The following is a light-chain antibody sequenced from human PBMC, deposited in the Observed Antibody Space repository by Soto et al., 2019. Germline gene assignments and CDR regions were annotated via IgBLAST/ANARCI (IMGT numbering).Light chain of an antibody. Sequence: QSALTQPASVSGSPGQSITISCTGTSSDVGGYNYVSWYQQHPGKAPKLMIYEVSNRPSGVSNRFSGSKSGNTASLTISGLQAEDEADYYGSSYTSSSTPLWVFGGGTKLTVL. CDR3: SSYTSSSTPLWV. V-gene: IGLV2-14*01. CDR1: SSDVGGYNY. CDR2: EVS. J-gene: IGLJ3*02.